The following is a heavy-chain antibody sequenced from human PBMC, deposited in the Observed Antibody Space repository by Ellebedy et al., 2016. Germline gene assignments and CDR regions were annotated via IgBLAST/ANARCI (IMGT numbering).Heavy chain of an antibody. V-gene: IGHV4-59*11. D-gene: IGHD2-15*01. CDR2: IYDTGTT. CDR1: GGSMTTHK. J-gene: IGHJ3*01. Sequence: SETLSLXCSVSGGSMTTHKWRWIRQSPGKGLAWIAYIYDTGTTHYNPSFMSRVSLSVDTSKNVFSLRLTSVTPEDSAVYYCAREWSGFDFWGQGTMVTVSS. CDR3: AREWSGFDF.